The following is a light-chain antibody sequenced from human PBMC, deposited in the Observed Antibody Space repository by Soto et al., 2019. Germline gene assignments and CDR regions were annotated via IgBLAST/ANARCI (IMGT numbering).Light chain of an antibody. Sequence: ESVLTQSPGTLSLSPGERATLSCRASQSVVSNYLAWYQQKPGQGPRILSFGASGRATGIPDRFSGSGSGTDFTLTISRLEPEDFAVYYCQQYGSPSWTFGQGTKVEIK. CDR1: QSVVSNY. V-gene: IGKV3-20*01. CDR3: QQYGSPSWT. CDR2: GAS. J-gene: IGKJ1*01.